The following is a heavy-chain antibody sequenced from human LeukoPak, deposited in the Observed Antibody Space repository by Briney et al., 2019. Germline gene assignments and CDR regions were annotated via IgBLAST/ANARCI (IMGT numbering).Heavy chain of an antibody. CDR3: ARGVGVGATKY. CDR2: IYYTGTT. D-gene: IGHD1-26*01. J-gene: IGHJ4*02. Sequence: SETLSLTCTVSGGSISNYYWSWIRQPPGKGLECIGYIYYTGTTNYNPSLKSRVTISVDMSKNQFSLKLSSVTAADTAVYYCARGVGVGATKYWGQGTLVTVSS. V-gene: IGHV4-59*13. CDR1: GGSISNYY.